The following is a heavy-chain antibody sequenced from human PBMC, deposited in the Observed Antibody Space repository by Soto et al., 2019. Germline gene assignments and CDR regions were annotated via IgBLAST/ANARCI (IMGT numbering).Heavy chain of an antibody. CDR2: IIPIFGTA. V-gene: IGHV1-69*06. D-gene: IGHD2-2*02. Sequence: VKVSCKASGGTFSSYAISWVRQAPGEGLEWMGGIIPIFGTANYAQKFQGRVTITADKSTSTAYMELSSLRSEDTAVYYCASGKYCSSTSCYTAPYYYGMDVWGQGTTVTVSS. CDR3: ASGKYCSSTSCYTAPYYYGMDV. CDR1: GGTFSSYA. J-gene: IGHJ6*02.